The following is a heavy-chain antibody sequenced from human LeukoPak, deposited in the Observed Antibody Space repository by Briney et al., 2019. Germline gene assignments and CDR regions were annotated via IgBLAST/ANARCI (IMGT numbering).Heavy chain of an antibody. V-gene: IGHV3-43D*03. Sequence: GGSLRLSCAASGFTFDDYAMHWVRQAPGKGLEWVSLISWDGGSTYYADSVKGRFTISRDNSKNSLYLQMNSLRAEDTALYYCAEDHDYGDYGIDYWGQGTLVTVSS. J-gene: IGHJ4*02. D-gene: IGHD4-17*01. CDR1: GFTFDDYA. CDR3: AEDHDYGDYGIDY. CDR2: ISWDGGST.